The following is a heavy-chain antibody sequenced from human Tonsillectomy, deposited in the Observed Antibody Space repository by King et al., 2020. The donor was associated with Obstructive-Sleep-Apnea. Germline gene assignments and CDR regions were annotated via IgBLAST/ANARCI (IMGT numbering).Heavy chain of an antibody. J-gene: IGHJ4*02. Sequence: VQLQQWGAGLLKPSETLSLTCAVYGGSFSGYYWSWIRQPPGKGLEWIGEINHSGSTNYNPSLKSRVTISVDTSKNQFSLKLSSVTAADTAVYYCARGSHIVVVPAASYFDYWGQGTLVTVSS. CDR1: GGSFSGYY. CDR2: INHSGST. CDR3: ARGSHIVVVPAASYFDY. D-gene: IGHD2-2*01. V-gene: IGHV4-34*01.